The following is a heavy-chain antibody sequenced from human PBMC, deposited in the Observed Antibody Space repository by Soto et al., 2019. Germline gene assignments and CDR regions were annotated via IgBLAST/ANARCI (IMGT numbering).Heavy chain of an antibody. V-gene: IGHV3-30-3*01. D-gene: IGHD3-3*01. CDR1: GFTFSSYA. Sequence: QVQPVESGGGVVQPGRCLRLSCAASGFTFSSYAMHWVRQAPGKGLEWVAVISYDGSNKYYVDSVKGRFSISRDNSKNTLYLQMNSLRAEDTAVYYCAREIERLLGYWGQGTLVTVSS. CDR2: ISYDGSNK. J-gene: IGHJ4*02. CDR3: AREIERLLGY.